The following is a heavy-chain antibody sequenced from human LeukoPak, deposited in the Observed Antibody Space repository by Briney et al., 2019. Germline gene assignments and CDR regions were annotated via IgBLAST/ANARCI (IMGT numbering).Heavy chain of an antibody. D-gene: IGHD3-3*01. CDR1: GGSFSGYY. J-gene: IGHJ6*03. V-gene: IGHV4-34*01. CDR3: ARAEKTYYDFWSGYKGYYYYYMDV. Sequence: SETLSLTCAVYGGSFSGYYWSWIRQPPGKGLEWIGEINHSGSTYYNPSLKSRVTISVDTSKNQFSLKLSSVTAADTAVYYCARAEKTYYDFWSGYKGYYYYYMDVWGKGTTVTVSS. CDR2: INHSGST.